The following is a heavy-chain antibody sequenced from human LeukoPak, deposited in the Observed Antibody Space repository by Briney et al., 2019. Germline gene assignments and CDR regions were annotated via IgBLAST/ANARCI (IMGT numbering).Heavy chain of an antibody. Sequence: SETLSLTCTVSGYSISSGYFWGWIRQPPGKGLEWIGSFYHSGITYYNPSLKSRVTISVDTSKNQFSLRLSSVTAADTAVYARGKLQAAAGRPWFDPWGQGTLVTVSS. CDR2: FYHSGIT. CDR3: GKLQAAAGRPWFDP. J-gene: IGHJ5*02. CDR1: GYSISSGYF. V-gene: IGHV4-38-2*02. D-gene: IGHD6-13*01.